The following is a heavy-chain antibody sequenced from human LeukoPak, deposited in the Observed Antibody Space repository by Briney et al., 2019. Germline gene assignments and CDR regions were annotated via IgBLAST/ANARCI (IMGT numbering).Heavy chain of an antibody. CDR3: ARGSWIGYFDY. CDR2: IYYSGST. CDR1: GGSISSYY. D-gene: IGHD2-2*03. J-gene: IGHJ4*02. Sequence: SETLSLTCTVSGGSISSYYWSWIRQPPGKGLEWIGYIYYSGSTNYNPSLKSRVTISVDTSKNQFSLKLSSVTAADTAVYYCARGSWIGYFDYWGQGTLVTVSS. V-gene: IGHV4-59*01.